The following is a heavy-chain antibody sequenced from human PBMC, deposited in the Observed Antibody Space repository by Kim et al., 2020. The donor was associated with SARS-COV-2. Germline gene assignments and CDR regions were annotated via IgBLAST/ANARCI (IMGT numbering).Heavy chain of an antibody. J-gene: IGHJ4*02. V-gene: IGHV3-23*01. CDR2: GSGVRT. Sequence: GSGVRTPYAASVKGRFTISRDNSKSTLFLHMNSLRAEDTAVYYCEASDYWGQGSLVTVSS. CDR3: EASDY.